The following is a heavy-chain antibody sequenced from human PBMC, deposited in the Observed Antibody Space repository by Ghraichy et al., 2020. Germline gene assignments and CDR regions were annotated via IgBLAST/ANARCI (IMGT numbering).Heavy chain of an antibody. CDR3: ARDRRHRVQDTWFDP. CDR1: GGSISNENYY. J-gene: IGHJ5*02. V-gene: IGHV4-61*02. CDR2: IYFRGTT. Sequence: SETLSLTCTVSGGSISNENYYYNWIRQPAGKGLEWIGRIYFRGTTNYEPSLKNRVTISLDTSKNQFSLEVTSVTAADSGVYYCARDRRHRVQDTWFDPWGQGTLVIVSS. D-gene: IGHD1-14*01.